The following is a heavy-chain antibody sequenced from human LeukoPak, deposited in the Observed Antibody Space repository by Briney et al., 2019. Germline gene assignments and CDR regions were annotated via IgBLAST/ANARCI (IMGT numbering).Heavy chain of an antibody. CDR2: ISYDGSNK. CDR3: ARDCSSTSRYSGWDY. V-gene: IGHV3-30*04. J-gene: IGHJ4*02. Sequence: GGSLRLSCAASGFTFSSYAMHWVRQAPGKGLEWVSVISYDGSNKYYADSVKGRFTISRDNSKNTLYLQMNSLRAEDTAVYYCARDCSSTSRYSGWDYWGQGTLVTVSS. CDR1: GFTFSSYA. D-gene: IGHD2-2*01.